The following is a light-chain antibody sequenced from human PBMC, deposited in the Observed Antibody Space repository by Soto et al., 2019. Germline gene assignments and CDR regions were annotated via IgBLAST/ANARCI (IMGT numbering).Light chain of an antibody. J-gene: IGKJ4*01. CDR3: QQYGSSSLT. CDR1: QSVSSSY. V-gene: IGKV3-20*01. CDR2: GAY. Sequence: EIVLTQSPGILYLSPGERATLSCRASQSVSSSYLAWYHQKPGQAPRLLIYGAYSRATAIPDRFSGSGSVTDFTITISRLEPEDFAVYYCQQYGSSSLTFGGGTKVAIK.